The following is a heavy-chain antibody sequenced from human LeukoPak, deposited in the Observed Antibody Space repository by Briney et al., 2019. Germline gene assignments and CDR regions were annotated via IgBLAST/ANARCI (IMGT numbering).Heavy chain of an antibody. D-gene: IGHD1-26*01. J-gene: IGHJ4*02. V-gene: IGHV3-74*01. CDR3: ARGGLWNGGTYSVDF. CDR1: GFTFSSYW. Sequence: GGSLRLSCAASGFTFSSYWMHWVRQAPGKGLVWVSHISRDGSGITFADSLKGRFTISRDNAKNTLYLQINSLRAEDTAMYLCARGGLWNGGTYSVDFWGQGTLATVSS. CDR2: ISRDGSGI.